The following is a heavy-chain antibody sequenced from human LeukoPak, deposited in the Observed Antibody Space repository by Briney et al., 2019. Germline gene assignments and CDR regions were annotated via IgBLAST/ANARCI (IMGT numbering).Heavy chain of an antibody. CDR3: AKGATGLRIVGDD. Sequence: GGSLRLSCAASGFTFSNYAMTWVRQAPGKGLEWVSTITGSSNDAYYADSVKGRFTTSRDNSKNMLYLQMDSLRAEDTAVYYCAKGATGLRIVGDDWGQGTLVTVSS. V-gene: IGHV3-23*01. D-gene: IGHD2-15*01. CDR1: GFTFSNYA. J-gene: IGHJ4*02. CDR2: ITGSSNDA.